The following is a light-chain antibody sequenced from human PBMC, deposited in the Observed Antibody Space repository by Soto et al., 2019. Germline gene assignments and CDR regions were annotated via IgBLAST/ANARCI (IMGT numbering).Light chain of an antibody. Sequence: QSVLTQPASVSGSPGQSITISCTGTSTDVGRYNYVSWYQQHPGKAPKLMVYDVSNRPSWVSNRFSGSKSGITASLTISGLQAGDEADYYCTSYTSDSTYVFGTGTKVTVL. CDR3: TSYTSDSTYV. CDR1: STDVGRYNY. CDR2: DVS. J-gene: IGLJ1*01. V-gene: IGLV2-14*01.